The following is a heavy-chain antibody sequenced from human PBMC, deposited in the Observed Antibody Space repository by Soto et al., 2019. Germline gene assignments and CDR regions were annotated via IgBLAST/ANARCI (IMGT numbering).Heavy chain of an antibody. D-gene: IGHD7-27*01. CDR3: AEVWGGP. V-gene: IGHV1-58*01. CDR2: IXVGSGNT. J-gene: IGHJ5*02. CDR1: GFTFTRSA. Sequence: SVKVSCKASGFTFTRSAAQWERQARGQRPEXIGWIXVGSGNTNYAXXFQERVTXXXDMSTSTPNMEMRSLRSEDTAVYYCAEVWGGPWGQGTLVTVSS.